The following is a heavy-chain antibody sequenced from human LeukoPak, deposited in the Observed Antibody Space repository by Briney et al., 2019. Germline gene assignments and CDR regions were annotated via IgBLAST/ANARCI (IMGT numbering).Heavy chain of an antibody. Sequence: PGGSLRLSCVASGLPIADFAMHWVRQAPGKGLEWVSLISGDGVSTFYADSVKGRFSISRDNSKNSLSLEMNSLRTEDTAMYHCARESGKFDYWGQGTLVAVSS. CDR2: ISGDGVST. CDR1: GLPIADFA. V-gene: IGHV3-43*02. J-gene: IGHJ4*02. CDR3: ARESGKFDY.